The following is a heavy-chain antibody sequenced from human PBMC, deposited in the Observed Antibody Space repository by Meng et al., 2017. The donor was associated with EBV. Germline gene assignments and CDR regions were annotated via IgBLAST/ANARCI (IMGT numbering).Heavy chain of an antibody. Sequence: QVQSGASGAWGKMPGASVKVSWQASGYTFTSYGISWVRQAPGQGLEWMGWISAYNGNTNYAQKLQGRVTMTTDTSTSTAYMELRSLRSDDTAVYYCARGLDYFDYWGQGTLVTVSS. CDR3: ARGLDYFDY. J-gene: IGHJ4*02. CDR2: ISAYNGNT. CDR1: GYTFTSYG. V-gene: IGHV1-18*01.